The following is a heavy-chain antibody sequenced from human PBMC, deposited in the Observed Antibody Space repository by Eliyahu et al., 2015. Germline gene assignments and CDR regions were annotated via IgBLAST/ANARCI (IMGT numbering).Heavy chain of an antibody. J-gene: IGHJ5*02. Sequence: QVQLVESGGGVVQPGRSLXXSCAASXFTFSXYGMHWVRQAPGKGLEWVALISYDGSDKYYVDSVKGRFTISRDNSKNTLYLQMNSLRAEDTAVYYCAKYGGNYEFDPWGQGTLVTVSS. CDR2: ISYDGSDK. V-gene: IGHV3-30*18. D-gene: IGHD1-7*01. CDR1: XFTFSXYG. CDR3: AKYGGNYEFDP.